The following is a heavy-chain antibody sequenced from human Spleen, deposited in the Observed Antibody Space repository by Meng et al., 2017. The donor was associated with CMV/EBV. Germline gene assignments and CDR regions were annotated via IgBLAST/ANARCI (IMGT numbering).Heavy chain of an antibody. CDR2: IYHSGST. D-gene: IGHD3-3*01. V-gene: IGHV4-4*02. CDR3: ARDMRFWGGLDY. J-gene: IGHJ4*02. CDR1: GGYISSRNW. Sequence: CVVPGGYISSRNWWSWVRQPPRKGLEWIGEIYHSGSTNYNPSLKSRVTISVDKSKNQFSLKLSSVTAADTAVYYCARDMRFWGGLDYWGQGTLVTVSS.